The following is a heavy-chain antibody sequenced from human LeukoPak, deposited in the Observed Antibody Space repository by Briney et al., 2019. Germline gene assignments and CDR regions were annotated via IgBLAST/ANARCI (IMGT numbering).Heavy chain of an antibody. Sequence: GGSLRLSCAASGSTFSSYAMSWVRQAPGKGLGWVSAISGSGGSTYYADSVKGRFTISRDNSKNTLYLQMNSLRAEDTAVYYCAKAPSRAVFDYWGQGTLVTVSS. CDR2: ISGSGGST. CDR1: GSTFSSYA. CDR3: AKAPSRAVFDY. J-gene: IGHJ4*02. V-gene: IGHV3-23*01. D-gene: IGHD6-19*01.